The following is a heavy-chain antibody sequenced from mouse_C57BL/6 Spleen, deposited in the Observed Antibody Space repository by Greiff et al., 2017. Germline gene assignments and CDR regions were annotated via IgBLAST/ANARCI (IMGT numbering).Heavy chain of an antibody. CDR2: ISSGGSYT. CDR3: ARLTTVVARDWYFDV. J-gene: IGHJ1*03. V-gene: IGHV5-6*01. CDR1: GFTFSSYG. Sequence: EVMLVESGGDLVKPGGSLKLSCAASGFTFSSYGMSWVRQTPDKRLEWVATISSGGSYTYYPDSVKGRFTISRDNAKNTLYLQMSSLKSEDTAMYYCARLTTVVARDWYFDVWGTGTTVTVSS. D-gene: IGHD1-1*01.